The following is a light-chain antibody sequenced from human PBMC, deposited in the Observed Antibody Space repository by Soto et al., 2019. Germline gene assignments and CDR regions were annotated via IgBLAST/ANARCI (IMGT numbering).Light chain of an antibody. CDR3: QQYGSSPFT. CDR1: QSVSSY. CDR2: GAS. J-gene: IGKJ4*01. V-gene: IGKV3-20*01. Sequence: EIVMTQSPATLSVSPGERVTLSCRASQSVSSYLAWYQHKPGQAPRLLIYGASSRATGIPDRFSGSGSGTDFTLTISRLEPEDFAVYYCQQYGSSPFTFGGGTKVEIK.